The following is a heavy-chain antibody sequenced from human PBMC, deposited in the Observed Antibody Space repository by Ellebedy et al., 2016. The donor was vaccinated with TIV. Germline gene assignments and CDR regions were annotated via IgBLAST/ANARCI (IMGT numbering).Heavy chain of an antibody. D-gene: IGHD2-8*01. CDR2: IKEDGSEK. Sequence: GESLKISCAASGFTVSSNYMSWVRQAPGKGLEWVANIKEDGSEKKYVDSVKGRFTISRDNAKNSLYLQMDSLRAEDTAVYYCAKRGVDWYFDLWGRGTLVTVSS. J-gene: IGHJ2*01. CDR1: GFTVSSNY. CDR3: AKRGVDWYFDL. V-gene: IGHV3-7*01.